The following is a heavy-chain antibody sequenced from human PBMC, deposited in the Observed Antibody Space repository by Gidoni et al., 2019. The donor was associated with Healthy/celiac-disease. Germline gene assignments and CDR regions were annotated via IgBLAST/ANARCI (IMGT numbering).Heavy chain of an antibody. Sequence: EVQLLESGGGLVQPGGSLRLSCAASGFPFSRSAMSWVRQAPGKGLEWVSAISGSGGSTYYADSVKGRFTISRDNSKNTLYLQMNSLRAEDTAVYYCAKSQPTRSRLQSNAFDYWGQGTLVTVSS. CDR1: GFPFSRSA. CDR3: AKSQPTRSRLQSNAFDY. J-gene: IGHJ4*02. CDR2: ISGSGGST. D-gene: IGHD4-4*01. V-gene: IGHV3-23*01.